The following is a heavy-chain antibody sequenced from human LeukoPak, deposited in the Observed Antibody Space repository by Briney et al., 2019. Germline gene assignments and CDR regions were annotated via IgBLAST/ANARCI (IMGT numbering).Heavy chain of an antibody. CDR1: GGSISSSSYY. CDR2: IYYSGST. CDR3: AGYNNWFDP. V-gene: IGHV4-39*07. D-gene: IGHD5-24*01. J-gene: IGHJ5*02. Sequence: SETLSLTCTVSGGSISSSSYYWGWIRQPPGKGLEWIGSIYYSGSTYYNPSLKSRVTISVDTSKNQFSLKLSSVTAADTAVYYCAGYNNWFDPWGQGTLVTVSS.